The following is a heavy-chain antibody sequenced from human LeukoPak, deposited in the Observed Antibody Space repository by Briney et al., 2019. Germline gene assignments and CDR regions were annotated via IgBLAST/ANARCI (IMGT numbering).Heavy chain of an antibody. CDR2: IQQDGSEK. J-gene: IGHJ1*01. Sequence: GGSLRLSCAASGFTFSSYWLSWVRQPPGKGLEWVANIQQDGSEKNYVDSVTGRFTISRDNGKNSLYLQMNSLRAEDTGVYYCARAPSEIGGYYPEYFRHWGQGTLVTVSP. CDR1: GFTFSSYW. CDR3: ARAPSEIGGYYPEYFRH. V-gene: IGHV3-7*01. D-gene: IGHD3-22*01.